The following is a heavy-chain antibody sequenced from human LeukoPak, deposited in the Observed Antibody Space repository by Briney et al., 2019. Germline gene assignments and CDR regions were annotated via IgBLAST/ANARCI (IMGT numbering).Heavy chain of an antibody. Sequence: ASVKVSCKASGYTFTGYCMHWVRQAPGQGLEWMGWINPNSGGTNYAQKFQGRVTMTRDTSISTAYMELSRLRSDDTAVYYCARARYSSSWYMDYWGQGTLVIVSS. J-gene: IGHJ4*02. CDR3: ARARYSSSWYMDY. V-gene: IGHV1-2*02. CDR2: INPNSGGT. CDR1: GYTFTGYC. D-gene: IGHD6-13*01.